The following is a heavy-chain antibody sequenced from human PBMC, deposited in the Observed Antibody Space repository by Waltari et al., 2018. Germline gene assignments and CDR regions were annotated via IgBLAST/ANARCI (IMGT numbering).Heavy chain of an antibody. J-gene: IGHJ1*01. D-gene: IGHD3-3*02. CDR1: GLIFSRFD. Sequence: QVQLVESGGGVVQPGGSLRLSCKASGLIFSRFDMHWVRQAPGMGLEWVSVIRFDGSQKYYSESPKGRFTVSRDNSRDTLYLHMKNLESDDTATYFCAGDISVSSPSLWGRGTLVTVSS. CDR2: IRFDGSQK. V-gene: IGHV3-30*02. CDR3: AGDISVSSPSL.